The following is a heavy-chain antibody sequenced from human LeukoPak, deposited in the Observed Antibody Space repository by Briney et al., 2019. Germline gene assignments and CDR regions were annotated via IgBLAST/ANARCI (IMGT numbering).Heavy chain of an antibody. Sequence: ASVKVSCKASGYTFTSYAMHWVRQAPGQRLEWMGWINAGNGNTKYSQKFQGRVTITADKSTSTAYMELSSLRSEDTAVYYCARARPDILTGYFDYWGQGTLVTVSS. CDR3: ARARPDILTGYFDY. CDR2: INAGNGNT. D-gene: IGHD3-9*01. CDR1: GYTFTSYA. J-gene: IGHJ4*02. V-gene: IGHV1-3*01.